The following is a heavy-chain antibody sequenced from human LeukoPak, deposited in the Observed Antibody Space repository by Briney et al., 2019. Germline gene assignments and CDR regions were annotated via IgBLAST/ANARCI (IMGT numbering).Heavy chain of an antibody. Sequence: SETLSLTCTVSGGSISSYYWSWIRQPPGKGLEWIGYIYYSGSTNYNPSLKSRVTISVDTSKNQFSLKLSSVTAADTAVYFCARSTYSSSATIDYWGQGTLVTVSS. CDR2: IYYSGST. V-gene: IGHV4-59*12. CDR1: GGSISSYY. CDR3: ARSTYSSSATIDY. D-gene: IGHD6-13*01. J-gene: IGHJ4*02.